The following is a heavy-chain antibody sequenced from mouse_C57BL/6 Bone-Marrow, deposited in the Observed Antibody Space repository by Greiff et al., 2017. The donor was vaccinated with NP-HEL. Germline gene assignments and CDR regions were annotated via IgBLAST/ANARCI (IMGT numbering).Heavy chain of an antibody. V-gene: IGHV1-5*01. CDR3: TRVYSKEGAMDY. Sequence: VHVKQSGTVLARPGASVKLSCKTSGYTFTSYWMHWVKQRPGQGLEWIGAIYPGNSDTSYNQKFKGKAKLTAVTSASTAYMELSSLTNEDSAVYYCTRVYSKEGAMDYWGQGTSVTVSS. CDR1: GYTFTSYW. D-gene: IGHD2-5*01. CDR2: IYPGNSDT. J-gene: IGHJ4*01.